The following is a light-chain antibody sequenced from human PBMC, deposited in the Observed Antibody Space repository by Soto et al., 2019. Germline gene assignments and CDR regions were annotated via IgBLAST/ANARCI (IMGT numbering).Light chain of an antibody. J-gene: IGKJ2*01. Sequence: DIPMTQSPSFLYASVGDRVTITCRASQSIGSYLSWYQQKAEKAPKLLIYNASNLQSWVPSRFSGSGSGTDFTLTISSLQPEDFATYYCQQSSIAPRTFGQGNKLEI. CDR3: QQSSIAPRT. V-gene: IGKV1-39*01. CDR2: NAS. CDR1: QSIGSY.